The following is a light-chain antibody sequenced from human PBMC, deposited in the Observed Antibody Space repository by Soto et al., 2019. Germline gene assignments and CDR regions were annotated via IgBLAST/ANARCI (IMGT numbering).Light chain of an antibody. CDR1: SSDVGDYNY. Sequence: QCALTQAPSGSGSPGQSVTISCTGTSSDVGDYNYVSWYQQHPGKAPKFIIYEVSKRPSGVPDRFSGSKSGNTASLTVSGLQAEDEADYFCSSYAGSNNWVFGGGTKLTVL. CDR3: SSYAGSNNWV. V-gene: IGLV2-8*01. J-gene: IGLJ3*02. CDR2: EVS.